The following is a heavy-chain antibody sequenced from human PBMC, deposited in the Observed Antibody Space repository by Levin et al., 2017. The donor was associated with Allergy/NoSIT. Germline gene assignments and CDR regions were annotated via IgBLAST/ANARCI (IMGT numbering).Heavy chain of an antibody. D-gene: IGHD5-24*01. Sequence: SVKVSCKTSGGTFNSYAISWVRQAPGQGLEWMGRIIPIRDTANYAKQFQGRVTITADKSTSTGYMELTTLRSEDTAVYYCARERDGYNSYFYYGMDVWGQGTTVTVSS. J-gene: IGHJ6*02. CDR1: GGTFNSYA. CDR3: ARERDGYNSYFYYGMDV. CDR2: IIPIRDTA. V-gene: IGHV1-69*04.